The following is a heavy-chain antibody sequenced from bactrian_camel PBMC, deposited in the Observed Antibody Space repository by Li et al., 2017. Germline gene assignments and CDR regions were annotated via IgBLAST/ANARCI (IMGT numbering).Heavy chain of an antibody. CDR2: IYSDGSNT. CDR3: AKGRPRLGLVAADLD. Sequence: HVQLVESGGGLVQPGGSLRLSCLASGFIFSSQRMHWVRQAPGKGLEWVSGIYSDGSNTYYADSVKGRFTISRDNAKNTLYLQLDSLSTEDTATYYCAKGRPRLGLVAADLDRGQGTQVTVS. CDR1: GFIFSSQR. J-gene: IGHJ4*01. V-gene: IGHV3S6*01. D-gene: IGHD7*01.